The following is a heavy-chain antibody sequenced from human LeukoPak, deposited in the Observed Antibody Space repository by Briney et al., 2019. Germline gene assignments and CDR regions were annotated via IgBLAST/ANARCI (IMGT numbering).Heavy chain of an antibody. D-gene: IGHD3-10*02. J-gene: IGHJ6*04. Sequence: GGSLLLSCAASGFPFISYEMNWVRQAPGKGLEWVSYISSSGSTIYYADSVKGRFTISRDNAKNSLYLQMNSLRAEDTAVYYCAELGITMIGGVWGKGTTVTISS. V-gene: IGHV3-48*03. CDR1: GFPFISYE. CDR2: ISSSGSTI. CDR3: AELGITMIGGV.